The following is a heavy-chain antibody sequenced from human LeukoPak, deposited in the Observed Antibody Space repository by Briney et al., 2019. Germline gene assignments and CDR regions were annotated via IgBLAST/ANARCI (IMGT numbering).Heavy chain of an antibody. CDR1: GGSISSSNW. Sequence: SKTLSLTCAVSGGSISSSNWWSWVRQPPGKGLEWIGEIYHSGSTNYNPSLKSRVTISVDKSKNQFSLKLSSVTAADTAVYYCASLWCSGGSCYSGLDFDYWGQGTLVTVSS. CDR2: IYHSGST. V-gene: IGHV4-4*02. D-gene: IGHD2-15*01. J-gene: IGHJ4*02. CDR3: ASLWCSGGSCYSGLDFDY.